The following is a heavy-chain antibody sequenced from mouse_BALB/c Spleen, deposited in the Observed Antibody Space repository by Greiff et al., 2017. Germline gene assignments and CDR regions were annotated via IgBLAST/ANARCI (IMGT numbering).Heavy chain of an antibody. CDR3: ARQGYLTFYFDY. Sequence: QVQLQQSGAELAKPGASVKMSCKASGYTFTSYWMHWVKQRPGQGLEWIGYINPSTGYTEYNQKFKDKATLTADKSSSTAYMQLSSLTSEDSAVYYCARQGYLTFYFDYWGQGTTLTVSS. CDR2: INPSTGYT. D-gene: IGHD1-3*01. J-gene: IGHJ2*01. V-gene: IGHV1-7*01. CDR1: GYTFTSYW.